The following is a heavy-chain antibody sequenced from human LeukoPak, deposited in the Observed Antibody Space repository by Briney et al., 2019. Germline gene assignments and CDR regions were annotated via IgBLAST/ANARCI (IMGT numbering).Heavy chain of an antibody. D-gene: IGHD3-10*01. CDR1: GFTFSSYS. CDR2: ISSSSYI. CDR3: ARDIGPGSWSDY. J-gene: IGHJ4*02. V-gene: IGHV3-21*04. Sequence: GGSLRLSCAASGFTFSSYSMNWARQAPGKGLEWVSSISSSSYIYYADSVKGRFTISRDNAKNSLYLQMNSLRAEDTAVYYCARDIGPGSWSDYWGQGTLVTVSS.